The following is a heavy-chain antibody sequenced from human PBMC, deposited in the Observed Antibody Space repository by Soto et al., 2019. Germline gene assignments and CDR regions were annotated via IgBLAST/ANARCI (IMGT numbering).Heavy chain of an antibody. Sequence: QVQLQESGPGLVKPSQTLSLTCIVSGDSISSGDYYWSWIRHPPGKGLEWIGYIFYTGSTYYNPSLSGRVTISVDTSKNQFSLRLTSVSAADTAVYYFARGTGTMVRAVLMDWGQGTLITVSS. J-gene: IGHJ4*02. CDR2: IFYTGST. V-gene: IGHV4-30-4*01. D-gene: IGHD3-10*01. CDR3: ARGTGTMVRAVLMD. CDR1: GDSISSGDYY.